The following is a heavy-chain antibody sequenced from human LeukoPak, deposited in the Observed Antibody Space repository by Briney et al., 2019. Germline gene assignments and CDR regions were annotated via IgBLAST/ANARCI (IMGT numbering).Heavy chain of an antibody. D-gene: IGHD5-24*01. V-gene: IGHV3-23*01. CDR2: MSGVGGNT. J-gene: IGHJ4*02. CDR1: GFIFSSYA. CDR3: AKTSRWERDYFDY. Sequence: GGSLRLSCAGSGFIFSSYAMSWVRQAPGKGLEWVSAMSGVGGNTFYTDSVRGRFTISGDNSKNTLYLQMNSLRAEDTAIYYCAKTSRWERDYFDYWGQGTLVTVSS.